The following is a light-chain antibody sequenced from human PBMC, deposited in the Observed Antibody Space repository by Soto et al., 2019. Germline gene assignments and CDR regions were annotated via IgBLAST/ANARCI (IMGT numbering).Light chain of an antibody. Sequence: EIVLTQSPGTLSLSPGERATLSCRASQSVSSSYLAWYHQKPGQAPRLLIYGASSRATGIPDRFSGSGSGTDFTLTISRLEPEDFAVYYCQQYGSSPCTFGQGTKLEIK. J-gene: IGKJ2*02. CDR1: QSVSSSY. CDR2: GAS. V-gene: IGKV3-20*01. CDR3: QQYGSSPCT.